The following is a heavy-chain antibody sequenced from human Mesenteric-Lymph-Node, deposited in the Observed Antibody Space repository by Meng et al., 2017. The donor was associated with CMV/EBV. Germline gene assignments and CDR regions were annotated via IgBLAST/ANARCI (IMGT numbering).Heavy chain of an antibody. CDR3: ARDLVRDYYYGVDV. CDR2: IYHSGST. CDR1: GYSISSGYY. J-gene: IGHJ6*02. D-gene: IGHD6-13*01. V-gene: IGHV4-38-2*02. Sequence: SETLSLTCTVSGYSISSGYYWGWIRQPPGKGLEWIGSIYHSGSTYYNPSLKSRVTISVDTSKNQFSLRLRSVTAADTAVYYCARDLVRDYYYGVDVWGQGTTVTVSS.